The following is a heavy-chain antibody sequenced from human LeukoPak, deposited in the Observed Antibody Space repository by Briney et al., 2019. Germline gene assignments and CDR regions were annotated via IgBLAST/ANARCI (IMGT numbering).Heavy chain of an antibody. J-gene: IGHJ5*02. Sequence: PSETLSLTCAVYGGSFSGYYWSWIRQPPGKGLEWIGEINHSGSTNYNPSLKSRVAISVDTSKNQFSLKLSSVTAADTAVYYCARGRAYYGFWSGYSSWFDPWGQGTLVTVSS. V-gene: IGHV4-34*01. CDR1: GGSFSGYY. CDR3: ARGRAYYGFWSGYSSWFDP. CDR2: INHSGST. D-gene: IGHD3-3*01.